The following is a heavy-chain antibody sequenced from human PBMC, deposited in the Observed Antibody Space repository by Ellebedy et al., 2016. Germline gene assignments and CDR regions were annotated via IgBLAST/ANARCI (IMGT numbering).Heavy chain of an antibody. V-gene: IGHV1-2*02. CDR1: GYTLTDYF. CDR3: TRGFSIAVAGNWFDP. Sequence: ASVKVSCKASGYTLTDYFMHWVRQAPGQGLEWMAWINPNSGGTKYAQQFQGRVTLTRDTSINTAYMELSSLRSDDTAVYYCTRGFSIAVAGNWFDPWGQGTLVTVSS. J-gene: IGHJ5*02. CDR2: INPNSGGT. D-gene: IGHD6-19*01.